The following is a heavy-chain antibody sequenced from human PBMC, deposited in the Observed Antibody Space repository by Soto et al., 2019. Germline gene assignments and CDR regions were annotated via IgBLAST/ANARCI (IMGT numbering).Heavy chain of an antibody. V-gene: IGHV3-21*01. CDR1: GFTFSSYS. Sequence: EVQLVESGGGLVKPGGSLRLSCAASGFTFSSYSMNWVRQAPGKGLEWVSSISSSSYIYYADSVKGRFTIPRDNAKNSLYLQMNSLRAEDTAVYYCARGFGSSWYYYYYMDVWGKGTTVTVSS. CDR3: ARGFGSSWYYYYYMDV. CDR2: ISSSSYI. J-gene: IGHJ6*03. D-gene: IGHD6-13*01.